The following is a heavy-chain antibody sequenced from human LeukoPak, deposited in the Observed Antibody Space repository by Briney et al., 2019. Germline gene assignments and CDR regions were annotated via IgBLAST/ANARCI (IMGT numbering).Heavy chain of an antibody. J-gene: IGHJ4*02. Sequence: PGGSLRLSCAASGFTLSSYWMSWVRQAPGKGLEWVANIKQDGSEKYYVDSVKGRFTISRDNAKNSLYLQMNSLRAEDTAVYYCARDPSYDSSGYYLYYFDYWGQGTLVTVSS. CDR3: ARDPSYDSSGYYLYYFDY. D-gene: IGHD3-22*01. V-gene: IGHV3-7*01. CDR2: IKQDGSEK. CDR1: GFTLSSYW.